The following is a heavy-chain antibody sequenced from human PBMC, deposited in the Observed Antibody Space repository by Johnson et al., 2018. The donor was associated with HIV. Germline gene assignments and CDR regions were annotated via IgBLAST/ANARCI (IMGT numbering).Heavy chain of an antibody. Sequence: VQLVESGGGLIQPGGSLRLSCAVSGFTVSSNYMSWVRQAPGKGLEWVGRIKSKTDGGTTDYAAPVKGRFTISRDDSKNTLYLQMNSLKTEDSAVYYCTTGRPSSAAFDSWGQGTMVTVSS. J-gene: IGHJ3*02. CDR1: GFTVSSNY. V-gene: IGHV3-15*01. CDR2: IKSKTDGGTT. CDR3: TTGRPSSAAFDS.